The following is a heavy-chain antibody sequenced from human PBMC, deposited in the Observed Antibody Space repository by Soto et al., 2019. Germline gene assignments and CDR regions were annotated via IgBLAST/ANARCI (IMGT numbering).Heavy chain of an antibody. D-gene: IGHD3-10*01. CDR3: AKNNLFDSGTKDY. J-gene: IGHJ4*02. V-gene: IGHV3-23*01. CDR1: GFTFSNYP. CDR2: ISASCGST. Sequence: EVQLLESGGGLVQGGESLRLSCPASGFTFSNYPMSWVRQVPGKGLEWVSSISASCGSTYYADSVRGRFTLSRDNSKNTLYLPMNILRAEDTAVYYCAKNNLFDSGTKDYWGQGTLVTVSS.